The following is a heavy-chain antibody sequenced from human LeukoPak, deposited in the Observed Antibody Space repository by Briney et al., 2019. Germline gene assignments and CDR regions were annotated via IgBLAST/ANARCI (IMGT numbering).Heavy chain of an antibody. CDR2: IWYDGSNK. CDR3: AKEGYSSGWYYYYYMDV. Sequence: GGSLRLSCAASGFTFSSYAMHWVRQAPGKGLEWVAVIWYDGSNKYYADSVKGRFTISRDNSKNTLYLQMNSLRAEDTAVYYCAKEGYSSGWYYYYYMDVWGKGTTVTVSS. D-gene: IGHD6-19*01. V-gene: IGHV3-33*06. CDR1: GFTFSSYA. J-gene: IGHJ6*03.